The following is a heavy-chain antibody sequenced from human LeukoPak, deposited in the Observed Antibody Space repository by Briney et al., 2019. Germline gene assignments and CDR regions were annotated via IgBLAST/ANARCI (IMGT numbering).Heavy chain of an antibody. J-gene: IGHJ6*03. CDR2: ISSSGSTI. CDR3: ARETYYYDSSGYYYYYYMDV. D-gene: IGHD3-22*01. CDR1: GFTFSDYY. V-gene: IGHV3-11*04. Sequence: GGSLRLSCAASGFTFSDYYMSWIRQAPGKGLEWVSYISSSGSTIYYADSVKGRFTISRDNAKNSLYLQMNSLRAEDTAVYYCARETYYYDSSGYYYYYYMDVWGKGTTVTVYS.